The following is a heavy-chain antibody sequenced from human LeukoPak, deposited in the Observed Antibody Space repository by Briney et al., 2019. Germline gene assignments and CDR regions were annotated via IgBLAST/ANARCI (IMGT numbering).Heavy chain of an antibody. CDR1: GGSFSGYY. J-gene: IGHJ4*02. CDR2: INHSGST. D-gene: IGHD5-24*01. CDR3: ARGGWLQYRGFDY. V-gene: IGHV4-34*01. Sequence: PSETLSFTCAVYGGSFSGYYWSWIRQPPGKGLEWIGEINHSGSTNYNPSLKSRVTISVDTSKNQFSLKLSSVTAADTAVYYCARGGWLQYRGFDYWGQGTLVTVSS.